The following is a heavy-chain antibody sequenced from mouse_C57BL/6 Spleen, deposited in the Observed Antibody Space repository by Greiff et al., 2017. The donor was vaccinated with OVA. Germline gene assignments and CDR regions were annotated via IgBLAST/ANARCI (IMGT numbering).Heavy chain of an antibody. CDR3: AREGYYGNPFAY. J-gene: IGHJ3*01. D-gene: IGHD2-1*01. V-gene: IGHV1-80*01. CDR2: IYPGDGDT. CDR1: GYAFSSYW. Sequence: QVQLQQSGAELVKPGASVKISCKASGYAFSSYWMNWVKQRPGKGLEWIGQIYPGDGDTNYNGKFKGKATLTADKSSSTAYMQLSSLTSEDSAVYFRAREGYYGNPFAYWGQGTLVTVSA.